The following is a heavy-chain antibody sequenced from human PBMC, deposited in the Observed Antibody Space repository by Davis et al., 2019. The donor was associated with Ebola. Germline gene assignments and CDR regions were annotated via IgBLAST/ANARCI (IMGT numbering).Heavy chain of an antibody. V-gene: IGHV3-11*01. CDR2: ISSSSITI. CDR1: AFTSSDYY. D-gene: IGHD4-17*01. Sequence: PAGSLSLSCAASAFTSSDYYMSWIRQAPGKGLEWVSYISSSSITIYYADSVKGRVTISRDNAKNSLYLQMNSLRAEDTAVYYCARDTVATDYYYYYGMDVWGKGTTVTVSS. J-gene: IGHJ6*04. CDR3: ARDTVATDYYYYYGMDV.